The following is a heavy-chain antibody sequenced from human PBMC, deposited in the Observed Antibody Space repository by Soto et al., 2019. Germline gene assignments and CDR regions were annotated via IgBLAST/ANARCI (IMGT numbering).Heavy chain of an antibody. J-gene: IGHJ4*02. CDR3: ARGGGSDFFDY. CDR1: GASITYGGYS. D-gene: IGHD1-26*01. V-gene: IGHV4-30-2*01. Sequence: SETLSLTCTVSGASITYGGYSWSWIRQTPGKGLEWIGYINHLETTFYNPSFESRLTLSIDRTKNQFSLNLNSMSAADRAVYFCARGGGSDFFDYWGPGILVTVSS. CDR2: INHLETT.